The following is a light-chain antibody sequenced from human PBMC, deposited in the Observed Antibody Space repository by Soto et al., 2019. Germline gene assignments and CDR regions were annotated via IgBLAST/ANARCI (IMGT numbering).Light chain of an antibody. V-gene: IGKV3-15*01. Sequence: ETVMTQSPATLSVSPGERATLSCRASQSISSDLAWYQQKPGQAPRLLIYGASTTATGIPGRFSGSGSGREFNLTISSLQSEDFAVYYCQQYHNWPRTFGQGTKLEIK. CDR1: QSISSD. J-gene: IGKJ2*01. CDR2: GAS. CDR3: QQYHNWPRT.